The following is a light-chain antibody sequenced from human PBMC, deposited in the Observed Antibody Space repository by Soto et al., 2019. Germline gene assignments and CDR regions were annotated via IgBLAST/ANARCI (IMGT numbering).Light chain of an antibody. V-gene: IGKV3-20*01. Sequence: EIVLTQSPATLSLPPGERATLSCRASQTVRNNLAWYQQKPGQAPRLLIFGASTRATGISDRFRGSGSGTDFTLTINRLEPEDFAVYYCQQYGRTFGQGTKVDIK. CDR3: QQYGRT. CDR2: GAS. CDR1: QTVRNN. J-gene: IGKJ2*01.